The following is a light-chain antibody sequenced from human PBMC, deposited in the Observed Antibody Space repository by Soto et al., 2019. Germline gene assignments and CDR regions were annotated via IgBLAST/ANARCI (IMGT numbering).Light chain of an antibody. CDR2: DAS. V-gene: IGKV1-5*01. Sequence: GDRVTITCRASQNIDIWLSWYQQKPWKAPSLLIYDASNLKTGVPSRFSASGSGTEFSLTISSLQPDDFASYYCQQHKSYPVTFGGGTKVEIK. CDR1: QNIDIW. CDR3: QQHKSYPVT. J-gene: IGKJ4*01.